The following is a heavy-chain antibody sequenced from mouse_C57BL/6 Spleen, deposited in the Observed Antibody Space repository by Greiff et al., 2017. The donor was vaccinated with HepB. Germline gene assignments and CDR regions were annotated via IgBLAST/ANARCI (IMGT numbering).Heavy chain of an antibody. Sequence: EVQLQESGGGLVKPGGSLKLSCAASGFTFSDYGMHWVRQAPEKGLEWVAYISSGSSTIYYADTVKGRFTISRDNAKNTLFLQMTSLRSEDTAMYYCARGAVYYAMDYWGQGTSVTVSS. D-gene: IGHD3-3*01. CDR2: ISSGSSTI. CDR1: GFTFSDYG. V-gene: IGHV5-17*01. J-gene: IGHJ4*01. CDR3: ARGAVYYAMDY.